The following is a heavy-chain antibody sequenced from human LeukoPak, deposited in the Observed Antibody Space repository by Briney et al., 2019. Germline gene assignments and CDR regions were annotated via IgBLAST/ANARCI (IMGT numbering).Heavy chain of an antibody. Sequence: GGSLRLSCAAPGFTFDDYGMSWVRHAPGKGLEWVSGINWNGGSTGYADSVKGRFTISRDNAKNSLYLQMNSPRAEDTALYYCAREEYYYDSSGYYPNRYFDYWGRGTLVTVSS. D-gene: IGHD3-22*01. CDR2: INWNGGST. CDR1: GFTFDDYG. J-gene: IGHJ4*02. V-gene: IGHV3-20*04. CDR3: AREEYYYDSSGYYPNRYFDY.